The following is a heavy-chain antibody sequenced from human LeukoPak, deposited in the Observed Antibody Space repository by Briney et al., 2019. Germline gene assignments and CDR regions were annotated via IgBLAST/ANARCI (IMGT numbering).Heavy chain of an antibody. V-gene: IGHV4-38-2*02. Sequence: SETLSLTCTVSGYSISSGYYWGWIRQPPGKGLQWIGSIYHSGSTYYNPSLKSRVTISVDTSRNQFSLKLNSVTAADTAVYYCARDGTPSPILTGYYGGQDYWGQGTLVTVSS. CDR2: IYHSGST. D-gene: IGHD3-9*01. CDR3: ARDGTPSPILTGYYGGQDY. J-gene: IGHJ4*02. CDR1: GYSISSGYY.